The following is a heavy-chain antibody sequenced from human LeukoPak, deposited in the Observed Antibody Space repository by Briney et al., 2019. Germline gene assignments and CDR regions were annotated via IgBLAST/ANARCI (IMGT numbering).Heavy chain of an antibody. D-gene: IGHD5-12*01. V-gene: IGHV4-34*01. CDR1: GGSFSGYY. CDR3: ATSRGSNWFDP. Sequence: SETLSLTCAVYGGSFSGYYWSWIRQPPGKGLEWIGEIYHSGSTNYSPSLKSRVTISVDKSKNQFSLTLSSVTAADTAVYYCATSRGSNWFDPWGQGTLVIVSS. J-gene: IGHJ5*02. CDR2: IYHSGST.